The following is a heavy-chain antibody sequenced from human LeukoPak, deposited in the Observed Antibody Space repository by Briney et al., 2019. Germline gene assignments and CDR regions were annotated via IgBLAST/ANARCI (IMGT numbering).Heavy chain of an antibody. CDR2: ISSSGSTI. J-gene: IGHJ6*04. V-gene: IGHV3-48*03. CDR1: GFTFSSYE. D-gene: IGHD2-2*01. Sequence: GGSLRLSCAASGFTFSSYEMNWVRQAPGKGLEWVSYISSSGSTIYYADSVKGRFTISRDHAKNSLYLQMNSLRAEDTAVYYCARDQVVPAARGVYYYYGMDVWGKGTTVTVSS. CDR3: ARDQVVPAARGVYYYYGMDV.